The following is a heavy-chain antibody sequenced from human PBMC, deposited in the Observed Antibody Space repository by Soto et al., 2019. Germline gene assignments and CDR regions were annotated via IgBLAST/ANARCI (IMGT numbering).Heavy chain of an antibody. V-gene: IGHV1-69*08. CDR1: GGSFTSYI. J-gene: IGHJ6*02. CDR3: ARCYYYDSSGYYRAPMDV. Sequence: SVKVSCKASGGSFTSYIINWVRQAPGQGHEWMGRIIPVVGTTNYAQKFQGRVTITADKSTSTAYMELSSLRSEDTAVYYCARCYYYDSSGYYRAPMDVWGQGTTVTVSS. D-gene: IGHD3-22*01. CDR2: IIPVVGTT.